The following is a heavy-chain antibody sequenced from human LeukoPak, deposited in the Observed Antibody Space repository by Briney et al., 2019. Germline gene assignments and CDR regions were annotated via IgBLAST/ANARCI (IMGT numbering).Heavy chain of an antibody. CDR2: IIPIFGTA. Sequence: SVKVSCKASGYTFTSYYMHWVRQAPGQGLEWMGGIIPIFGTANYAQKFQGRVTITADESTSTAYMELSSLRSEDTAVYYCARDPPMEAAMGTEGDYWGQGTLVTVSS. CDR3: ARDPPMEAAMGTEGDY. D-gene: IGHD5-18*01. CDR1: GYTFTSYY. V-gene: IGHV1-69*13. J-gene: IGHJ4*02.